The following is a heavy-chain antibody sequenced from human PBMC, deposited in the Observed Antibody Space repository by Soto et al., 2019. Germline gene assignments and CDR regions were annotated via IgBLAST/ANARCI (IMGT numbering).Heavy chain of an antibody. D-gene: IGHD5-12*01. J-gene: IGHJ6*02. CDR2: ISYDGSNK. CDR3: ARAADDLVAPDYGMDV. Sequence: QVQLVESGGGVVQPGRSLRLSCAASGFTFSSYVMHWVRQAPGKGLEWVAVISYDGSNKYYADSVKGRFTISRDNSKNTLYLQMNSLRAEDTAVYYCARAADDLVAPDYGMDVWGQGTTVTVSS. CDR1: GFTFSSYV. V-gene: IGHV3-30-3*01.